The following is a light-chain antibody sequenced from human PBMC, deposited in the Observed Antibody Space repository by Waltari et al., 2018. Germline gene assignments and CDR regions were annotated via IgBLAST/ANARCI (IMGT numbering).Light chain of an antibody. CDR2: GAS. CDR1: QSVSSN. CDR3: QQYNNWPPWA. V-gene: IGKV3-15*01. J-gene: IGKJ1*01. Sequence: EIVMTQSPATLSVSPGGRATLSCRASQSVSSNLAWYQQKPGQAPRLLIYGASTRATGIPARFSGSVSGTEFTLTISSMQSEDFAVYYCQQYNNWPPWAFGQGTKVEIK.